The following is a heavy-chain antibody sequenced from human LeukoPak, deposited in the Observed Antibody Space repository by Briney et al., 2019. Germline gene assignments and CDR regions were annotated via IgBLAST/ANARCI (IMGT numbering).Heavy chain of an antibody. CDR1: GFTFSSYT. Sequence: GGSLRLSCTASGFTFSSYTMTWVRQAPGKGLKWVSTITTGDGNTYYADSVKGRFTVSRDDSKNTLYLQMNSLRAEDTAVYYCANGFGVAPFDPWGQGTLVTVSS. D-gene: IGHD3-3*01. CDR3: ANGFGVAPFDP. CDR2: ITTGDGNT. J-gene: IGHJ5*02. V-gene: IGHV3-23*01.